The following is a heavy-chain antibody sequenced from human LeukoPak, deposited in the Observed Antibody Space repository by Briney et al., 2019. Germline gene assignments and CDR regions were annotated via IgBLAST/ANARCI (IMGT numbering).Heavy chain of an antibody. D-gene: IGHD3-9*01. CDR3: ARVPPPFDWSYYMDV. V-gene: IGHV4-39*07. CDR2: IYYSGST. CDR1: GGSISSSSYY. J-gene: IGHJ6*03. Sequence: SETLSLTCTVSGGSISSSSYYWGWIRQPPGKGLEWIGSIYYSGSTYYNPSLKSRVIISVDTSKNQFSLKLSSVTAADTAVYYCARVPPPFDWSYYMDVWGKGTTVTVSS.